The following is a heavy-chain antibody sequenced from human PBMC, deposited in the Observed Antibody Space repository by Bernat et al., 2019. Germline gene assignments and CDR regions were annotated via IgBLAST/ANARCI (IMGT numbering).Heavy chain of an antibody. V-gene: IGHV1-3*01. D-gene: IGHD6-13*01. Sequence: QVQLVQSGAEVKKPGASVKVSCKASGYTFTTYAIHWVRQAPGQGLEWMGWINAANGNTKYSQKFQGRVTIARDTSASTAYMDLSSLTSEDTAVYYCATQFSTSWKSDLWGHGTLVTVSS. CDR3: ATQFSTSWKSDL. J-gene: IGHJ2*01. CDR1: GYTFTTYA. CDR2: INAANGNT.